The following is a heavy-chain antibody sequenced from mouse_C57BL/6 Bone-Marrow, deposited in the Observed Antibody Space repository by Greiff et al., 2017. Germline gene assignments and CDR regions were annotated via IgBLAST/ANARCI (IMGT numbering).Heavy chain of an antibody. CDR2: IWGGGST. Sequence: VMLVESGPGLVAPSQSLSITCTVSGFSFTSYGVDWVRQPPGQGLEWLGVIWGGGSTNYNSALMSRLSISKDNSKSQVFLKMNSRQTDDTAMYYCATPQPLWNFDVWGTGTTVTVSS. V-gene: IGHV2-9*01. CDR3: ATPQPLWNFDV. J-gene: IGHJ1*03. D-gene: IGHD6-1*01. CDR1: GFSFTSYG.